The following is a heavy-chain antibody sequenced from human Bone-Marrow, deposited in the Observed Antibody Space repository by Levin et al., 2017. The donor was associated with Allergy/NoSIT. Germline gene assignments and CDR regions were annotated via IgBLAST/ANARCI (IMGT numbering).Heavy chain of an antibody. J-gene: IGHJ4*02. CDR3: AKRRGFGYTFDH. CDR1: GGSISNNNYY. V-gene: IGHV4-39*01. Sequence: SETLSLTCTVSGGSISNNNYYWGWIRQPPGKGLEWIGTIYHSGSASYSPSLKSRATISVDTSKNQFSLRLPSVTAADTALYFCAKRRGFGYTFDHWGQGTLVTVSS. CDR2: IYHSGSA. D-gene: IGHD1-1*01.